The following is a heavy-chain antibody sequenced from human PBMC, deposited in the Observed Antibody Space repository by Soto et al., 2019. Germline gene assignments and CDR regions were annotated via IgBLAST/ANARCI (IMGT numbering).Heavy chain of an antibody. Sequence: GGSLRLSCAASGFTFSSYGMHWVRQAPGKGLEWVAVISYDGSNKYYADSVKGRFTISRDNSKNTLYLQMNSLRAEDTAVYYCAKDLTAFYYYGSGSYLDFDYWGQGTLVTVSS. V-gene: IGHV3-30*18. CDR2: ISYDGSNK. J-gene: IGHJ4*02. D-gene: IGHD3-10*01. CDR1: GFTFSSYG. CDR3: AKDLTAFYYYGSGSYLDFDY.